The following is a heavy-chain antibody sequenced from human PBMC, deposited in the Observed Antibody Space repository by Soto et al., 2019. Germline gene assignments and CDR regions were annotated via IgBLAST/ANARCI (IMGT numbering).Heavy chain of an antibody. D-gene: IGHD1-26*01. CDR1: GDSMTKYY. Sequence: QVQLQESGPGLVKPSETLSLTCTVSGDSMTKYYWSWIRQPAGKGLEWIGRIYTSGSTNYNPSLKRLVTMSIDTSNNHFSLKLKSVTAADTAVYYCARTVGAAYYFDFWGQGALVTVSS. J-gene: IGHJ4*02. CDR3: ARTVGAAYYFDF. CDR2: IYTSGST. V-gene: IGHV4-4*07.